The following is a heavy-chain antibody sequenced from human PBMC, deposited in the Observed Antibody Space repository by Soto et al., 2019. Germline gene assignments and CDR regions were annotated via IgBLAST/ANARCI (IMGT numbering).Heavy chain of an antibody. J-gene: IGHJ6*02. CDR2: ISSSSSYT. Sequence: PGGSLRLSCAASGFTFSDYYMSWIRQAPGKGLKWVSYISSSSSYTNYADYVKGRFTISRDNAKNSLYLQMNSLRAEDTAVYYCAWIYRPPGSDYYYYGMDVWGQGTTVTVSS. CDR1: GFTFSDYY. V-gene: IGHV3-11*06. CDR3: AWIYRPPGSDYYYYGMDV. D-gene: IGHD2-2*03.